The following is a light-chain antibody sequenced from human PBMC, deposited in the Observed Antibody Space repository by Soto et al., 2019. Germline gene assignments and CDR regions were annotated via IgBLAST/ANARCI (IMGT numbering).Light chain of an antibody. CDR1: QSVSSN. CDR3: QQYKNSPLT. J-gene: IGKJ4*01. V-gene: IGKV3-15*01. CDR2: GAS. Sequence: IVLPQYPGTLYLSAGERATLPCRASQSVSSNNLAWYQQKPGQAPRLLIYGASTRATGIPARFIGRWSGTEITLTISSLQSEDFSVYYGQQYKNSPLTFGGGTKVNIK.